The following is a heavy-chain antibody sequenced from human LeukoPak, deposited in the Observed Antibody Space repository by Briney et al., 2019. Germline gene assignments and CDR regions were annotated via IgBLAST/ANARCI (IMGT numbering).Heavy chain of an antibody. D-gene: IGHD4-17*01. CDR2: ITPNGSEK. Sequence: GGSLRLSCSASGFTFITSWMNWVRQAPGEGLEWVASITPNGSEKYYVDSVRGRFTISRDDDKNSVYLQMNSLRAEDTAVYYCARVPSARDYGDYAWFDYWGQGTLVTVSS. CDR3: ARVPSARDYGDYAWFDY. J-gene: IGHJ4*02. CDR1: GFTFITSW. V-gene: IGHV3-7*01.